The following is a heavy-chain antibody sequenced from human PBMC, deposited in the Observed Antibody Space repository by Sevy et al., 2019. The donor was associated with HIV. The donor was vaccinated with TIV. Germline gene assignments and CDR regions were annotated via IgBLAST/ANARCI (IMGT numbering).Heavy chain of an antibody. CDR1: GFTFSNAW. CDR3: TAKVVVITLGAFDI. CDR2: IKIKTDGGTT. Sequence: GGSLRLSCAASGFTFSNAWMSWVRQAPGKGLEWVGRIKIKTDGGTTDYAAPVKGRFTISSDDSKNTLYLQMNNLKTEDTAVYYCTAKVVVITLGAFDIWGQGTMVTVSS. J-gene: IGHJ3*02. D-gene: IGHD3-22*01. V-gene: IGHV3-15*01.